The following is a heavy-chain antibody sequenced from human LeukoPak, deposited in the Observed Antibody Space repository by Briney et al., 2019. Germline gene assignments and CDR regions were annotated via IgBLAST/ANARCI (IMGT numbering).Heavy chain of an antibody. Sequence: PGRSLRLSCAASGFTFSTYAMHWVRQAPGKGLEWVAVISYDGSNKNYADSVKGRFTISRDNSKNMLYLQMNSLRAEDTAVYYCARGPTTIWEEWFDPWGQGTLVTVSS. CDR2: ISYDGSNK. V-gene: IGHV3-30-3*01. J-gene: IGHJ5*02. CDR3: ARGPTTIWEEWFDP. D-gene: IGHD1-26*01. CDR1: GFTFSTYA.